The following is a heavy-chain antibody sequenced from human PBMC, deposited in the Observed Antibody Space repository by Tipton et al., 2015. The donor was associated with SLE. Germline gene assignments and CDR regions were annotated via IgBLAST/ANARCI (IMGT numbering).Heavy chain of an antibody. V-gene: IGHV4-34*01. CDR3: ARSFKGLQSPYYYYYYMDV. CDR1: GESFSGHY. Sequence: GLVKPSETLSLTCAVNGESFSGHYWSWIRQSPGKGLEWIGDINHGGDTNYNPSLESRVTILVDTSENQFSLRLNSVTAADTAVYYCARSFKGLQSPYYYYYYMDVWGKGTTVTVSS. J-gene: IGHJ6*03. D-gene: IGHD4-11*01. CDR2: INHGGDT.